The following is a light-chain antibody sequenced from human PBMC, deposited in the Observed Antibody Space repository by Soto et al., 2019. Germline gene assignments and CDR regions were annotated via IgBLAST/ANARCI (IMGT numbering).Light chain of an antibody. V-gene: IGKV3-15*01. CDR2: SAS. Sequence: EIVITQSPATLSVSPGGRATLSCRASQSISDTLAWYQQKPGQAPRLLIFSASTRATDVPARFSVSGSGTEFTLTISSLQSEDFEVYYCQQYYKWPRTFGQGTKVDI. J-gene: IGKJ1*01. CDR3: QQYYKWPRT. CDR1: QSISDT.